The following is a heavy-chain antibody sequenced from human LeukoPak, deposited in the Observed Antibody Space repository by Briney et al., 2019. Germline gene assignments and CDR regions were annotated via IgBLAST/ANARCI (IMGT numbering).Heavy chain of an antibody. J-gene: IGHJ5*02. CDR2: INAANDNT. V-gene: IGHV1-3*01. D-gene: IGHD6-19*01. Sequence: ASVKVSCKASGYTFSHYSMHWVRQAPGQRLEWMGWINAANDNTEYLQKLQGRVTISRDTSASTAYMELSSLKSEDTAVYYYAREVDSGWYGFGPWGQGTLVTVSS. CDR3: AREVDSGWYGFGP. CDR1: GYTFSHYS.